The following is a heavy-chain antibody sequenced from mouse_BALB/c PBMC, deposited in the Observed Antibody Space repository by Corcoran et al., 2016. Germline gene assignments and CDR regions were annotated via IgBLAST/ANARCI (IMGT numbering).Heavy chain of an antibody. V-gene: IGHV9-3-1*01. CDR1: GYTFTNYG. D-gene: IGHD2-12*01. Sequence: QIQLVQSGPELKKPGETVKISCKASGYTFTNYGMNWVKQAPGKGLKWMGWINTYTGEPTYADDFKGRFAFSLETSSSTAYLQINNLKNEDTATFFCARFSYSGCRALCLGGWGAGTTVTGSS. CDR2: INTYTGEP. J-gene: IGHJ1*01. CDR3: ARFSYSGCRALCLGG.